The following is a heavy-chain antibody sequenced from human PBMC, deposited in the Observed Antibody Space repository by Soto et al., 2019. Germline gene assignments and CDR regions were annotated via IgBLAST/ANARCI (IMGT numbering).Heavy chain of an antibody. Sequence: EVQLLESGGGLVQPGGSLILSCAASGFTFSSDAMSWVRQAPGKGLEWVSTISGSGSSTYYADSVKCRFTISRDNSKNTLYLQMNSLRAEDRAVYYCAKGSSNYYYYCDYWGQGTLVTVSS. V-gene: IGHV3-23*01. CDR1: GFTFSSDA. J-gene: IGHJ4*02. D-gene: IGHD3-22*01. CDR2: ISGSGSST. CDR3: AKGSSNYYYYCDY.